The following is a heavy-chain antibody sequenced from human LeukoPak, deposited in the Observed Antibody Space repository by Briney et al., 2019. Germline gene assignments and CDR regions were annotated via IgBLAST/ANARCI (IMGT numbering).Heavy chain of an antibody. D-gene: IGHD3-22*01. V-gene: IGHV3-11*01. CDR3: ARAAYYYDSSGYSLRY. CDR2: ISSSGSTI. CDR1: GLTFSDYY. Sequence: GGSLRLSCAASGLTFSDYYMSWIRQAPGKGLEWVSYISSSGSTIYYADSVKGRFTISRDNAKNSLYLQMNSLRAEDTAVYYCARAAYYYDSSGYSLRYWGQGTLVTVSS. J-gene: IGHJ4*02.